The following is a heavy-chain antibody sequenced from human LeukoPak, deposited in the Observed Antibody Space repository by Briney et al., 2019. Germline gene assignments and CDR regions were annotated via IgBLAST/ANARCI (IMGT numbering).Heavy chain of an antibody. CDR3: ARHVVGNYDLLSFDY. V-gene: IGHV4-39*01. CDR2: MFFTGNA. CDR1: GDSISSAFYY. Sequence: SETLSLTCSVSGDSISSAFYYWGWVRQAPGKGLEWIGSMFFTGNAYYNPSLKSRVTISVDTSENQFSLKLRSMTAADTAVYYCARHVVGNYDLLSFDYWGQGNLVTVSS. J-gene: IGHJ4*02. D-gene: IGHD1-7*01.